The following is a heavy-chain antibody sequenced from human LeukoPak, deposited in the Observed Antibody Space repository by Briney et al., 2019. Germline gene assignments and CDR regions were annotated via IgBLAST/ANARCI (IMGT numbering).Heavy chain of an antibody. D-gene: IGHD3-10*01. CDR3: ARGAYGSPSQNWFDP. CDR1: GGSISSYY. CDR2: IYTSGST. V-gene: IGHV4-4*07. Sequence: SETLSLTCTVSGGSISSYYWSWIRQPAGKGLEWIGRIYTSGSTDYNPSLKSRVTMSVDTSKNQFSLKLSCVTAADTAVYYCARGAYGSPSQNWFDPWGQGTLVTVSS. J-gene: IGHJ5*02.